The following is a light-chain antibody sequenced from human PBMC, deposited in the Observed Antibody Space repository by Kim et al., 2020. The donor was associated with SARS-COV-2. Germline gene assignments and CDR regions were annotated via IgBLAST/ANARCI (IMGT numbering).Light chain of an antibody. V-gene: IGLV6-57*03. J-gene: IGLJ3*02. CDR1: SGSIGINA. CDR3: RAYGLDASV. Sequence: GKTVAISCSRSSGSIGINAVKWYQLRPGSAPTPVIYEDDQRPSGVPDRFSGSIAGSSTSASLSGSGLKTEAEYDCDSRAYGLDASVFGGGTQLTVL. CDR2: EDD.